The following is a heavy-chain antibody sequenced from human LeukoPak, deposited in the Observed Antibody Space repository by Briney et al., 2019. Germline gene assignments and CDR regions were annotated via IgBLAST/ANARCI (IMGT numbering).Heavy chain of an antibody. CDR1: GFIFSRYA. J-gene: IGHJ4*02. V-gene: IGHV3-23*01. Sequence: PGGSLRLSCAAAGFIFSRYAMSCVRQAPGKGLEWVSTISGSGGSTYYADSVKGRFTISRDNSKNTVYLQMNSLRAEATAVYYCAMDPSCINDVCHGDFDYWGQGTLVTVSS. CDR3: AMDPSCINDVCHGDFDY. D-gene: IGHD2-8*01. CDR2: ISGSGGST.